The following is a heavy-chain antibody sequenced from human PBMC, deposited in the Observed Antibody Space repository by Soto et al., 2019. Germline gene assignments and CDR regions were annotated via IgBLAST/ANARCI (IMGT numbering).Heavy chain of an antibody. CDR2: IYTSETT. D-gene: IGHD4-17*01. V-gene: IGHV4-4*07. CDR3: VRDGSKTLRDCFDP. J-gene: IGHJ5*02. Sequence: QVQLQESGPGLVKPSETLSLTCSVSGGSIRSTYWSWIRQPAGKGLEWIGRIYTSETTYYNTSLRSRIAMSVDISKKTFSLRLRSVTAADTGVYYCVRDGSKTLRDCFDPWGQGILVTVSS. CDR1: GGSIRSTY.